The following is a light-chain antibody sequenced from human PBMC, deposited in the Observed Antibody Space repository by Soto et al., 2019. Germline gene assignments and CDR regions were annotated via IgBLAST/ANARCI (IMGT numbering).Light chain of an antibody. J-gene: IGKJ1*01. CDR2: AAS. Sequence: DIQMTQSPSPLSASEGDRATIPCRASQGISNYLAWYQQKPGKVPKLLIYAASTLQSGVQSRFSGSGSGTDFTLTISSLQPEDVATYYCQKYNSAPWTFGQGTKVEIK. V-gene: IGKV1-27*01. CDR3: QKYNSAPWT. CDR1: QGISNY.